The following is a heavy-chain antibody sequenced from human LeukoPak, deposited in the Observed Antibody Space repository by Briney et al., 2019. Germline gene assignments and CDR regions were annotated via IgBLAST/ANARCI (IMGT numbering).Heavy chain of an antibody. D-gene: IGHD2-2*01. CDR3: ARDYCSGTSCYYNYYYMDV. V-gene: IGHV4-39*01. J-gene: IGHJ6*03. CDR1: SGSISNSRYY. CDR2: FYYSGST. Sequence: PSETLSLTCSVSSGSISNSRYYWGWIRRPPGKGLEWIGSFYYSGSTYYNPSLKSRVTISVDTSKNQFSLKLSSVTAADTAVYYCARDYCSGTSCYYNYYYMDVWGKGTTVTVSS.